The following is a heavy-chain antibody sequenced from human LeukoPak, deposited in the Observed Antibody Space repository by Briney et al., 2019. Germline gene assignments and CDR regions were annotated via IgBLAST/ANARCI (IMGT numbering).Heavy chain of an antibody. CDR2: INHSGST. J-gene: IGHJ4*02. V-gene: IGHV4-34*01. CDR3: ARVKTEGRRYFDY. Sequence: SETLSLTCAVYGGSFSGYYWSWIRQPPGKGLEWIGEINHSGSTNYNPSFKSRVTISLDTSKNHFSLKQISVTAADTAVYYCARVKTEGRRYFDYWGQGTLVTVSS. CDR1: GGSFSGYY. D-gene: IGHD1-14*01.